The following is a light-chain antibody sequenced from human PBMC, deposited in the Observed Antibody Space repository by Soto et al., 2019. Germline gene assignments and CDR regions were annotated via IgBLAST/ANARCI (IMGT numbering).Light chain of an antibody. CDR2: EVG. CDR1: NSDVGGYDY. CDR3: SSYTSSTTLGV. J-gene: IGLJ3*02. V-gene: IGLV2-14*01. Sequence: QSALTQPASVSGSPGQSITISCTGTNSDVGGYDYVSWYQQHPGKAPKLMIYEVGHRPSGVSNRFSGSRSGNTASLPISGLQAEDEADYYCSSYTSSTTLGVFGGGTKVTVL.